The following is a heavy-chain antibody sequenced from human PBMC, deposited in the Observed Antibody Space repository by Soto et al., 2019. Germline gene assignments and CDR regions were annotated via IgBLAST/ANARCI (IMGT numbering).Heavy chain of an antibody. CDR2: IYYSGST. V-gene: IGHV4-30-4*01. J-gene: IGHJ4*02. Sequence: QVQLQESGPGLVKPSQTLSLTCTVSGGSISSGDYYWSWIRQPPGKGLEWIGYIYYSGSTYYNPSLKRRVTSSVDTSTNQFSLKLSSVTAADTAVYYCARGDDYSNYVLLDYWGQGTLVTVSS. CDR3: ARGDDYSNYVLLDY. D-gene: IGHD4-4*01. CDR1: GGSISSGDYY.